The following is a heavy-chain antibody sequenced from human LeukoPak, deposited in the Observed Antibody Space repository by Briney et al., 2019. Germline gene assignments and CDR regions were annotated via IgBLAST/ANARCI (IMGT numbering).Heavy chain of an antibody. CDR3: ARGKGITGTTGDFDY. J-gene: IGHJ4*02. Sequence: SETLSLTCAVYGGSFSGYYWSWIHQPPGKGLEWIGEINHSGSTNYNPSLKSRVTISVDTSKNQFSLKLSSVTAADTAVYYCARGKGITGTTGDFDYWGQGTLVTVSS. V-gene: IGHV4-34*01. CDR2: INHSGST. CDR1: GGSFSGYY. D-gene: IGHD1-7*01.